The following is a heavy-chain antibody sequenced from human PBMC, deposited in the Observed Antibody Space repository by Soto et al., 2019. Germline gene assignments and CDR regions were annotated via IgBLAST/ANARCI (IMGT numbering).Heavy chain of an antibody. V-gene: IGHV4-4*07. Sequence: QVQLQESGPGLVKPSETLSLSCGVSGGSISQYYWSWIRQPAGKGLEWIGRIYSGGSTNYNPSLESRVTMSVATSKYQFSLKLSSVTAADTAVYYCARGPGGFGDFSLDYWGQGTLVTVSS. J-gene: IGHJ4*02. CDR1: GGSISQYY. CDR2: IYSGGST. D-gene: IGHD3-10*01. CDR3: ARGPGGFGDFSLDY.